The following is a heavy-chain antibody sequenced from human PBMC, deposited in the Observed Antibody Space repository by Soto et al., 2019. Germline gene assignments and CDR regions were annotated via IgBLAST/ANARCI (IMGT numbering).Heavy chain of an antibody. CDR2: INYDGSST. D-gene: IGHD2-15*01. CDR1: GFTFSNHW. V-gene: IGHV3-74*01. Sequence: EVQLVESGGGLVQPGGSLRLSCAASGFTFSNHWMHWVRQAPGKGLVWVSHINYDGSSTTYADSVKGRFTISRDNAKSTLYLQMNRLRAEDTALYYCASSRYCRGGTCFGSLDYWGQGTLVTVSS. CDR3: ASSRYCRGGTCFGSLDY. J-gene: IGHJ4*02.